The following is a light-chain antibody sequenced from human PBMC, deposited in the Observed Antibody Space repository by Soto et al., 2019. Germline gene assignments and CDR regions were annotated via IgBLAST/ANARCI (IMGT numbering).Light chain of an antibody. CDR1: QSVSSSY. CDR3: QQYGSSPYWT. J-gene: IGKJ1*01. V-gene: IGKV3-20*01. CDR2: GAS. Sequence: EIVLTQSPGTLSLSPGERATLSCRASQSVSSSYLAWYQQKPGQAPRLLIYGASSRATGIPDRFSGSGCGTDFTLTISRLEPEDFAVYYCQQYGSSPYWTFGQGTKVEIK.